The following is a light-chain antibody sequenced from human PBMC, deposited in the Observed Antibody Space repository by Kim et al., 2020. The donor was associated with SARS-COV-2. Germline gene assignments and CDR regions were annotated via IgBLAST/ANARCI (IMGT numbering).Light chain of an antibody. CDR3: CSYASSHSYV. Sequence: GQSITSFCTGTSDDMGRYNYVSWYQQRPGKAPKVVIYGVTSRPSGVSARFSGSKSGNTASLTISGLQPDDESDYYCCSYASSHSYVFGSGTKVTVL. CDR1: SDDMGRYNY. V-gene: IGLV2-14*03. J-gene: IGLJ1*01. CDR2: GVT.